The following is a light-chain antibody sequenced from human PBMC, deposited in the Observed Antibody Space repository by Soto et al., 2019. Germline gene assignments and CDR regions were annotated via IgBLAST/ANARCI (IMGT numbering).Light chain of an antibody. Sequence: EIVLTQSPGTLSLSPGERATLSCRASQSVSSSYLAWYQQKPGQAPRLLIYGASSRATGIPDRFSGSGSGTDFTLTISRMEHEDGAVYYCQQYGSSPRTFGQGTKLEIK. CDR2: GAS. V-gene: IGKV3-20*01. CDR3: QQYGSSPRT. CDR1: QSVSSSY. J-gene: IGKJ2*01.